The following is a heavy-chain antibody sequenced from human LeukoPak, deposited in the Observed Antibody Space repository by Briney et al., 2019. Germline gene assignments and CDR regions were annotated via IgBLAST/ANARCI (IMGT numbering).Heavy chain of an antibody. CDR1: GYTFTSYG. J-gene: IGHJ5*02. CDR2: ISAYNGNT. Sequence: ASVKVSCKASGYTFTSYGISWVRQAPGQGLEWMGWISAYNGNTNYAQKLQGRVTMTTDTSTSTAYMELRGLRSDDTAVYYCARDGMRYCSSTSCLAGFDPWGQGTLVTVSS. D-gene: IGHD2-2*01. CDR3: ARDGMRYCSSTSCLAGFDP. V-gene: IGHV1-18*01.